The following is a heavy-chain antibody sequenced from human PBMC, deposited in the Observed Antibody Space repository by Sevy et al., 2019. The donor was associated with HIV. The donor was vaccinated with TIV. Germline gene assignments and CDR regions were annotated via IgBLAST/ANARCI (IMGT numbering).Heavy chain of an antibody. Sequence: ASVKVSCKVSGYTLTKLSMHWVRQAPGKGLEWMGSFDPEDGVRIYAQNFQGRVTMSEDTSTDTAYMDLSSLRSDDTAVYFCAATREYYYGNSGYFDYWGQGTLVTVSS. V-gene: IGHV1-24*01. J-gene: IGHJ4*02. CDR2: FDPEDGVR. D-gene: IGHD3-22*01. CDR3: AATREYYYGNSGYFDY. CDR1: GYTLTKLS.